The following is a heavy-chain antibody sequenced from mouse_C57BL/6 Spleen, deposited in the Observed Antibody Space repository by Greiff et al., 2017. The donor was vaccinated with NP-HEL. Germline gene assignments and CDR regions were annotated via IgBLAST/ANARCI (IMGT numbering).Heavy chain of an antibody. CDR1: GYTFTSYW. J-gene: IGHJ1*03. CDR2: IDPSDSET. D-gene: IGHD1-1*01. V-gene: IGHV1-52*01. Sequence: VQLQQPGAELVRPGSSVKLSCKASGYTFTSYWMHWVKQRPIQGLEWIGNIDPSDSETHYNQKFKDKATLTVDKSSSTAYMQLSSLTSEDSAVYYCASSYGSGPDFDVWGTGTTVTVSS. CDR3: ASSYGSGPDFDV.